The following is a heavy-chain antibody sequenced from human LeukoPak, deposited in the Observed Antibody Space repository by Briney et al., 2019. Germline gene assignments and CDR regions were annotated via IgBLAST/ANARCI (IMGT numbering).Heavy chain of an antibody. CDR1: GYTFTSYD. CDR2: MNPNSGNT. D-gene: IGHD6-13*01. Sequence: ASVKVSCKASGYTFTSYDINWVRQATGQGLEWMGWMNPNSGNTGYAQKFQGRVTMTRNTSISTAYMELSSLRSEDTAVYYCARVQSIAAAATDYWGQGTMVTVSS. V-gene: IGHV1-8*01. CDR3: ARVQSIAAAATDY. J-gene: IGHJ4*02.